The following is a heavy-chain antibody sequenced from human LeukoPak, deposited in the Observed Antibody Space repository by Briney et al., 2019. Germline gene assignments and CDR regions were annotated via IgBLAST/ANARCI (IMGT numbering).Heavy chain of an antibody. CDR3: VRYCRSSDYYHFDY. Sequence: SETLSHTCTVSGGSFSSGNYHWDWIRQPPGKGLEWIASIYYSGDSYYNPSLKSRVTISVDTSKNQFSLKLSSVTAADTAVYHCVRYCRSSDYYHFDYWGQGTLVTVSS. D-gene: IGHD4-17*01. CDR1: GGSFSSGNYH. V-gene: IGHV4-39*01. CDR2: IYYSGDS. J-gene: IGHJ4*02.